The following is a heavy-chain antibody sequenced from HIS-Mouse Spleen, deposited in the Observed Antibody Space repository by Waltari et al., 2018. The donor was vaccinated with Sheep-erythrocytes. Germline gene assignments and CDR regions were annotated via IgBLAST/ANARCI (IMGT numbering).Heavy chain of an antibody. CDR2: IYYSGIT. CDR3: ARVPPGYYDFWSGPTGPRWFDP. CDR1: GGSISSSSYY. V-gene: IGHV4-39*07. D-gene: IGHD3-3*01. Sequence: QLQLQELGPGLVKPSETLSLTCTVSGGSISSSSYYWGWIRQPPGKGLEWIGSIYYSGITYYNPTLRSRVTVSVDTSKNQFSLKLSSVTAANTAVYYCARVPPGYYDFWSGPTGPRWFDPWGQGTLVTVSS. J-gene: IGHJ5*02.